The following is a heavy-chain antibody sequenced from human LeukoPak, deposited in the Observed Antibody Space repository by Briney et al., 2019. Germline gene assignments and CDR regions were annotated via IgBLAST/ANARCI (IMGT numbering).Heavy chain of an antibody. CDR3: AKDKFRVAVGYYYYYGMDV. V-gene: IGHV3-30*18. CDR1: GFTFSDYW. Sequence: GGSLRLSCAASGFTFSDYWMTWVRQAPGKGLEWVAVISYDGSNKYYVDSVKGRFTISRDNSKNTLYMQMNSLRAEDTAVYYCAKDKFRVAVGYYYYYGMDVWGQGTMVTVSS. D-gene: IGHD6-19*01. J-gene: IGHJ6*02. CDR2: ISYDGSNK.